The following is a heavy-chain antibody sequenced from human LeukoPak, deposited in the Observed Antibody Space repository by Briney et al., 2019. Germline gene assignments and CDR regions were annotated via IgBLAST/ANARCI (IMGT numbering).Heavy chain of an antibody. CDR2: ISYDGSNK. V-gene: IGHV3-30*18. CDR1: GFTFSSYG. CDR3: AKEIAVVLRY. J-gene: IGHJ4*02. Sequence: QPGRSLRLSCAASGFTFSSYGMHWVRQAPGKGLEWVAVISYDGSNKYYADSVKGRFTISRDNSKDTLYLQMNSLRAEDTAVYYCAKEIAVVLRYWGQGTLVTVSS. D-gene: IGHD6-19*01.